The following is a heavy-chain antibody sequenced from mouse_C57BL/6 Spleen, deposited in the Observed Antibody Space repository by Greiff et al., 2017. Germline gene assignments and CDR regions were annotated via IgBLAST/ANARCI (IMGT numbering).Heavy chain of an antibody. CDR1: GYAFTNYL. J-gene: IGHJ4*01. V-gene: IGHV1-54*01. D-gene: IGHD1-1*01. CDR3: ARGREDYYGSSYMMDY. Sequence: VKLQESGAELVRPGTSVKVSCKASGYAFTNYLIEWVKQRPGQGLEWIGVINPGSGGTNYNEKFKGKATLTADKSSSTAYMQLSSLTSEDSAVYFCARGREDYYGSSYMMDYWGQGTSVTVSS. CDR2: INPGSGGT.